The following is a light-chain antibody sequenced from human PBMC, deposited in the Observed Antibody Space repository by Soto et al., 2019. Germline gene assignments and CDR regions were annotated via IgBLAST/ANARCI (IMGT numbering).Light chain of an antibody. Sequence: EIVMTQTPLSLSVTPGQPASISCKSSQSLLHSDGKTYFYWYLQKPGQPPQLLIYEVSNRFSGMPDRFSGSGSGTEFSLTINNLQPDDFATYYCQQYDGYSRTFGQGTKVDIK. CDR3: QQYDGYSRT. CDR1: QSLLHSDGKTY. J-gene: IGKJ1*01. V-gene: IGKV2D-29*01. CDR2: EVS.